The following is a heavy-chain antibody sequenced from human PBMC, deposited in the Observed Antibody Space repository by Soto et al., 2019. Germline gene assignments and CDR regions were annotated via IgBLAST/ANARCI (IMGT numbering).Heavy chain of an antibody. CDR1: GYTFTSYY. CDR3: ARDLGTPTVYYYSGMDV. V-gene: IGHV1-46*01. CDR2: INPSGGST. D-gene: IGHD3-16*01. Sequence: ASVKVSCKASGYTFTSYYMHWVRQAPGQGLEWMGIINPSGGSTSYAQKFQGRVTMTRDTSTSTVYMELSSLRSEDTAVYYCARDLGTPTVYYYSGMDVWGQGTTVTVSS. J-gene: IGHJ6*02.